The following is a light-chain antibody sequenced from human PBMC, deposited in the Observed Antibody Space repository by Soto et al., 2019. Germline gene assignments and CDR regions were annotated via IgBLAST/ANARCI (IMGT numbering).Light chain of an antibody. V-gene: IGKV3-20*01. CDR1: QSVSSSY. CDR3: QQYDSSLSLT. J-gene: IGKJ4*01. CDR2: GAS. Sequence: EIVLTQSPGTLSLSPGERATLSCRASQSVSSSYLAWYQQKPGQAPRLLIYGASSRATGIPDRFSGSGSGTHFSLTISRREPEDFAVYYCQQYDSSLSLTFGGGTKLEIK.